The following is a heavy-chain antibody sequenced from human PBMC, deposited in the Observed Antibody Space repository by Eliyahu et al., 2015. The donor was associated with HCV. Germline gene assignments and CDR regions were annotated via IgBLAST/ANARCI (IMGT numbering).Heavy chain of an antibody. D-gene: IGHD1-26*01. J-gene: IGHJ6*02. CDR1: GDSIQKSGYY. V-gene: IGHV4-31*03. CDR3: ARDSGSFGMDV. Sequence: QVQLQESGPGHVKLSHXLSLTCSVSGDSIQKSGYYWSWIRHHPGKGLGWIGYINYSGTINYNPSFKSRLTMSVDISKNQFSLKVTAVTAADTAVYYCARDSGSFGMDVWGQGTLVTVSS. CDR2: INYSGTI.